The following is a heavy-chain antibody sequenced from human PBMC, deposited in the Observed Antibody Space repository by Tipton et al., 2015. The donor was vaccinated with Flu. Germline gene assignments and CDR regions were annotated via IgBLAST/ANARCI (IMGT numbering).Heavy chain of an antibody. V-gene: IGHV4-38-2*02. Sequence: TLSLTCSVSGYSIRSAYYWGWVRRPPGKGLEWIGTIFHSGTTYYNPSLKTRLTISVDTSKNQFSLKLSSVTAADTAVYYCAKVIPEYVAGLDYWGQGTLVTVSS. CDR1: GYSIRSAYY. CDR3: AKVIPEYVAGLDY. J-gene: IGHJ4*02. CDR2: IFHSGTT. D-gene: IGHD6-19*01.